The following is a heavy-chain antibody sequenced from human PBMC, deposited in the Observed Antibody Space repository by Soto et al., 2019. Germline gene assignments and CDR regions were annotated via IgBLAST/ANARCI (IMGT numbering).Heavy chain of an antibody. CDR2: ITPYNGNA. D-gene: IGHD2-15*01. J-gene: IGHJ4*01. Sequence: AAVKVSCNASGYTFSNFGTNWERQAPGQGLEWMGWITPYNGNANYPQKHQDRLTITTDTSTNTAYLELRSLRSDDTAVYFCARDRMFIGSHYDDWGDGTRVPV. V-gene: IGHV1-18*04. CDR1: GYTFSNFG. CDR3: ARDRMFIGSHYDD.